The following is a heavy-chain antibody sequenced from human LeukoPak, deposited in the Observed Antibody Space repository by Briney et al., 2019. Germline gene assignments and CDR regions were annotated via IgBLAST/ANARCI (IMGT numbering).Heavy chain of an antibody. J-gene: IGHJ4*02. Sequence: GASVKVSCKASGYTFTTSGISWVRQAPGQGLEWMGWISAYNGLTEFAQKFQGRVTLTSDTSTTTAYMELRSLTSDDTAVYYCARICCPASAIWYPDDYWGQGTLVTVSS. CDR3: ARICCPASAIWYPDDY. CDR2: ISAYNGLT. CDR1: GYTFTTSG. V-gene: IGHV1-18*01. D-gene: IGHD6-13*01.